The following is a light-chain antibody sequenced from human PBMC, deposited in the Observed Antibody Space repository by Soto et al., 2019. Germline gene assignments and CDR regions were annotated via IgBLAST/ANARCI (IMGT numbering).Light chain of an antibody. CDR3: QQLRMYPST. J-gene: IGKJ4*01. V-gene: IGKV1-9*01. CDR1: QDIAIY. Sequence: IQLTQSPSSLSASVGDRVTITCRASQDIAIYLAWYQQKPGEAPKLLIYAASTLYGGVPSRFSGSGCGTDFALTITSLQAEDFATYYCQQLRMYPSTFGGGTKVEIK. CDR2: AAS.